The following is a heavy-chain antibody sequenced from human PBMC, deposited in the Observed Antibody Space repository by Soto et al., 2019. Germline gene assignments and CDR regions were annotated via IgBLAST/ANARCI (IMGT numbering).Heavy chain of an antibody. D-gene: IGHD2-15*01. V-gene: IGHV1-69*13. J-gene: IGHJ6*02. CDR1: GGTFSSYA. Sequence: SVKVSCKASGGTFSSYAISWVRQAPGQGLEWMGGIIPIFGTANYAQKFQGRVAITADESKSTAYMELSSLRSEDTAVYYCARAWGCSGGSCYSMLGYYYYGMDVWGQGTTVTAP. CDR3: ARAWGCSGGSCYSMLGYYYYGMDV. CDR2: IIPIFGTA.